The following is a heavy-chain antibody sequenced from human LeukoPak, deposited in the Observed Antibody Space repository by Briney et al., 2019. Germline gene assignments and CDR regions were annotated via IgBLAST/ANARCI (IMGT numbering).Heavy chain of an antibody. Sequence: PSETLSLTCTVSGGSISSSSYYWGWIRQPPGKGLVWIGSIYYSGSTYYNPSLKSRVTISVDTSKNQFSLKLSSVTAADTAVYYCARHYDSSGYYYQSPFDYWGQGTLVTVSS. CDR2: IYYSGST. CDR1: GGSISSSSYY. J-gene: IGHJ4*02. D-gene: IGHD3-22*01. V-gene: IGHV4-39*01. CDR3: ARHYDSSGYYYQSPFDY.